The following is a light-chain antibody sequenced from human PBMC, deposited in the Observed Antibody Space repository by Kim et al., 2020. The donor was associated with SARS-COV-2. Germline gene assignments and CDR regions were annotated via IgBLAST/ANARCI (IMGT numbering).Light chain of an antibody. J-gene: IGLJ2*01. CDR2: SDS. CDR3: QVWDSTNNLVL. Sequence: APGQTARITCGANNIASKSVHWYQQTPGQAPLLVMYSDSARPSGIPERFSGSNSGNTATLAISRVEAGDEADYYCQVWDSTNNLVLFGGGTQLTVL. CDR1: NIASKS. V-gene: IGLV3-21*04.